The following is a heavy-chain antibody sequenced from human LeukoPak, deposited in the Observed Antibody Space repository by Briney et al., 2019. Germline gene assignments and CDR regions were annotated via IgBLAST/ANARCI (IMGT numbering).Heavy chain of an antibody. J-gene: IGHJ5*02. CDR1: GGTFSSYA. D-gene: IGHD2-2*01. CDR2: IIPIFGTA. V-gene: IGHV1-69*01. Sequence: SVKVSCKASGGTFSSYAISWVRQAPGQGLEWMGGIIPIFGTANYAQKFQGRVTITADESTSTAYMELSSLRSEDTAVYYCARAYCSSTSCTPYNWFDPWGQGTLVTVSS. CDR3: ARAYCSSTSCTPYNWFDP.